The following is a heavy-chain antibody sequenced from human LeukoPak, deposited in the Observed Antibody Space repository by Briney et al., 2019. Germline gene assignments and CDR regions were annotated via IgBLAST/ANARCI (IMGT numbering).Heavy chain of an antibody. Sequence: GGSLRLSCAASGFTFSSYAMSWVRQAPGKGLEWVSAISGSGGSTYYADSVKGRFTISRDNSKNTLFLHMNSLRAEDTAKYYCAKGCGGNCYSDFDYWGQGTLVTVSS. CDR2: ISGSGGST. CDR3: AKGCGGNCYSDFDY. V-gene: IGHV3-23*01. J-gene: IGHJ4*02. D-gene: IGHD2-21*02. CDR1: GFTFSSYA.